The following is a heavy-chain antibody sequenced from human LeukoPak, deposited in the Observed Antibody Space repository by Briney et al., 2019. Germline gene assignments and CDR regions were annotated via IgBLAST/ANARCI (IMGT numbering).Heavy chain of an antibody. D-gene: IGHD3-22*01. CDR1: GYTFTGYY. Sequence: ASVKVSCKASGYTFTGYYMHWVRQAPGQGLEWMGWINPNSGGTNYAQKFQGRVTITRDTSISTAYMELSRLRSDDTAVSYCARVRTYYYDSSGYPDTFDIWGQGKMVTVSS. CDR3: ARVRTYYYDSSGYPDTFDI. V-gene: IGHV1-2*02. J-gene: IGHJ3*02. CDR2: INPNSGGT.